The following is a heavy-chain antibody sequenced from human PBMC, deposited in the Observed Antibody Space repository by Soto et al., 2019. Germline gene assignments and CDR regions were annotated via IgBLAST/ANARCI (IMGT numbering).Heavy chain of an antibody. CDR1: GFSLTSYA. Sequence: EVLLLESGGGLVQPGGSLRLSCAVSGFSLTSYALTWVRQPPGMGLEWVSSISGSDGGTYYADSVKGRFTLSRDNSKNMLYLQMNSLRAEDTAIYFCAKERGYGANTYYFDHWGQGTLVTVSS. D-gene: IGHD4-17*01. CDR3: AKERGYGANTYYFDH. V-gene: IGHV3-23*01. J-gene: IGHJ4*02. CDR2: ISGSDGGT.